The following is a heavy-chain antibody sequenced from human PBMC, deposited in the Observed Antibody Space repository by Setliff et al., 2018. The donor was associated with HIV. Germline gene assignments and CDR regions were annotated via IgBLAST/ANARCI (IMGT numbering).Heavy chain of an antibody. D-gene: IGHD2-15*01. V-gene: IGHV5-51*01. Sequence: GESLKISCKGSGYSFTSNWIGWVRQMPGKGLEWMGIIYPGDSDTRYSPSFQGQVTISADKSINTAYLQWTSLKASDTGMYYCARAAIGYCSGGSCYTTEYFQHWGQGTLVTVSS. J-gene: IGHJ1*01. CDR1: GYSFTSNW. CDR3: ARAAIGYCSGGSCYTTEYFQH. CDR2: IYPGDSDT.